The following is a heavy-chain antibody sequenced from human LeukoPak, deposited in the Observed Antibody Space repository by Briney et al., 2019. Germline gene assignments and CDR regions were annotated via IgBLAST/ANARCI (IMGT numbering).Heavy chain of an antibody. Sequence: GASVKVSCKASGGTFTSYAIRWVRQAPGQGLEWMGGIIPILGTADYAQKFQGRVTITADESMSTAYMELSSLRSEDTAMYYCAREPLSKVGGVIMSREYGMDVWGKGTTVTVSS. J-gene: IGHJ6*04. CDR2: IIPILGTA. CDR1: GGTFTSYA. D-gene: IGHD3-10*01. CDR3: AREPLSKVGGVIMSREYGMDV. V-gene: IGHV1-69*13.